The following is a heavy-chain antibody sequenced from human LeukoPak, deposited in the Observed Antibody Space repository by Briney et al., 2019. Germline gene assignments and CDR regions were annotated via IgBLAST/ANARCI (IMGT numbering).Heavy chain of an antibody. CDR1: GGTFSSYA. CDR3: ARESGRGAEDYYDSSGYPPHFDY. D-gene: IGHD3-22*01. Sequence: SVKVSCKASGGTFSSYAISWVRQAPGQGLEGMGGIIPIFGTANYAQKFQGRVTITTAESTSTAYMELSSLRSEDTAVYYCARESGRGAEDYYDSSGYPPHFDYWGQGTQVTVSS. J-gene: IGHJ4*02. CDR2: IIPIFGTA. V-gene: IGHV1-69*05.